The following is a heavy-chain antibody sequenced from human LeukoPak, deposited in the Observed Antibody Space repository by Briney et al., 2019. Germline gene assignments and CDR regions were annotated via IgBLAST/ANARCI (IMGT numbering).Heavy chain of an antibody. D-gene: IGHD3-16*01. CDR1: GFTFSDYY. J-gene: IGHJ4*02. CDR2: IYYSGST. CDR3: ARGARPGGMIDY. Sequence: KPGGSLRLSCAASGFTFSDYYMSWIRQPPGKGLEWIGYIYYSGSTNYNPSLKSRVTISVDTSKNQFSLKLSSVTAADTAVYYCARGARPGGMIDYWGQGTLVTVSS. V-gene: IGHV4-59*01.